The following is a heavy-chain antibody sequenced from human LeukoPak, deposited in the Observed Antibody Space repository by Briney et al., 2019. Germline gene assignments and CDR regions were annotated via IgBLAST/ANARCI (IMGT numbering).Heavy chain of an antibody. Sequence: SETLSLTCAVCGGSFSGYYWSWIRQPPGKGLEWIGEINHSGSTNYNPSLKSRVTISVDTSKNQFSLKLSSVTAADTAVYYCACYSNIAVVDELPAAIGGNWFDPWGQGTLVTVSS. J-gene: IGHJ5*02. D-gene: IGHD2-2*02. V-gene: IGHV4-34*01. CDR3: ACYSNIAVVDELPAAIGGNWFDP. CDR1: GGSFSGYY. CDR2: INHSGST.